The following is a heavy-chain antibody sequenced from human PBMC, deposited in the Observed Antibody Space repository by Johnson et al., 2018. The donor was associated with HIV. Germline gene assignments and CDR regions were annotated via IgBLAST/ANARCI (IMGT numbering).Heavy chain of an antibody. CDR2: ISYDGSNK. CDR1: GFTFSSYA. J-gene: IGHJ3*02. D-gene: IGHD1-26*01. V-gene: IGHV3-30*04. Sequence: QVQLVESGGGVVQPGRSLRLSCAASGFTFSSYAIHWVRQAPGKGLEWVAIISYDGSNKYYADSVKGRFTISRDNSKNTLYLQMNSLRPEDTAVYYCARWGRVIVGTEGAFDIWGQGTMVTVSS. CDR3: ARWGRVIVGTEGAFDI.